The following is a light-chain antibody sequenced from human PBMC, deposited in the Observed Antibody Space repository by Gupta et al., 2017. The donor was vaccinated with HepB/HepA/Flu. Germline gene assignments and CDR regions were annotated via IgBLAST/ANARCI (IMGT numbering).Light chain of an antibody. V-gene: IGLV1-44*01. CDR3: AAWDGSLNRYI. J-gene: IGLJ1*01. CDR1: SSNIESNT. Sequence: QSVLTQPPSASGTPGQRVTISCSGSSSNIESNTVNWYQQLPGTAPKLVIYSNNQRPSGVPDRFSGSKSGTSASLAISGLQSEDEADFYCAAWDGSLNRYIFGTGTKVTVL. CDR2: SNN.